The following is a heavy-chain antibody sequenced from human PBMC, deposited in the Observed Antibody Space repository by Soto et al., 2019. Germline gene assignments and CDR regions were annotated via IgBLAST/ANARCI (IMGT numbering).Heavy chain of an antibody. J-gene: IGHJ6*02. Sequence: GASVKVSCKASGYTFTGYYMHWVRQAPGQGLEWMGWINPNSGGTNYAQKFQGRVTMTRDTSISTAYMELSRLRSDDTAVYYCARFPPHNWNGDQHYYYGMDVWGQGTTVTVSS. V-gene: IGHV1-2*02. CDR1: GYTFTGYY. D-gene: IGHD1-1*01. CDR3: ARFPPHNWNGDQHYYYGMDV. CDR2: INPNSGGT.